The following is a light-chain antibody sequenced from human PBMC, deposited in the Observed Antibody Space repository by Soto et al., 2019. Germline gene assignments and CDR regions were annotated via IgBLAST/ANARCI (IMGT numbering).Light chain of an antibody. CDR2: GAS. J-gene: IGKJ1*01. CDR1: QSVSSN. V-gene: IGKV3-15*01. CDR3: QQYNNWWT. Sequence: EKLMSQSPATLSVSPGERATLSCRASQSVSSNLAWYQQKPGQDPRLLIYGASTRATGIPARFSGSGSGTDFTLTISSLQSEDFAVYYCQQYNNWWTVGQGTKVDIK.